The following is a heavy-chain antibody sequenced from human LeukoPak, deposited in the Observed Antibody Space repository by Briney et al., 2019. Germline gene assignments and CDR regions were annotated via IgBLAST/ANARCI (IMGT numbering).Heavy chain of an antibody. CDR3: ASQVGYYDSSGYYYRPFDY. J-gene: IGHJ4*02. D-gene: IGHD3-22*01. CDR1: GFTFSSYW. CDR2: IKQDGSEK. V-gene: IGHV3-7*03. Sequence: GGSLRLSCAASGFTFSSYWMSWVRQAPGKGLEWVANIKQDGSEKYYVDSVKGRFTISRDNSKNTLYLQMNSLRAEDTAVYYCASQVGYYDSSGYYYRPFDYWGQGTLVTVSS.